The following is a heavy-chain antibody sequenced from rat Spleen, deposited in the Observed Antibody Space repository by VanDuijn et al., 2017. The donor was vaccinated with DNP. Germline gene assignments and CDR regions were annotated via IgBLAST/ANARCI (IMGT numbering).Heavy chain of an antibody. CDR1: GFTFRDYN. Sequence: EVQLVESGGGLVQPGRSLKLSCAASGFTFRDYNMAWVRQAPKHGLEWVAAINYGGNGTYYRDSVKGRFTLSRDNAKSTLDLQMDSLRSEDTATYFCATFEGRYAWGQGTSVTVSS. V-gene: IGHV5S10*01. D-gene: IGHD1-11*01. CDR3: ATFEGRYA. CDR2: INYGGNGT. J-gene: IGHJ4*01.